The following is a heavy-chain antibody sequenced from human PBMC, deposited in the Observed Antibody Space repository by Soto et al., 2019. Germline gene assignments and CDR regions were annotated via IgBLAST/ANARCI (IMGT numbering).Heavy chain of an antibody. Sequence: LILSCAASGFTFTRYSMNWVRQAPGKGLEWVSSISSTTNYIYYADSMKGRFTVSRDNAKNSVYLDMNSLSAEDTAVYYCARESEDLTSNFDYWGQGTLVTVSS. CDR3: ARESEDLTSNFDY. V-gene: IGHV3-21*01. CDR1: GFTFTRYS. J-gene: IGHJ4*02. CDR2: ISSTTNYI.